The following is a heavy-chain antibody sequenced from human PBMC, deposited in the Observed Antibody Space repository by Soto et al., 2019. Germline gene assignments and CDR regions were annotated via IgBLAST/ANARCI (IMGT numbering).Heavy chain of an antibody. CDR1: GGSISSYY. CDR3: ARGMGGGYFDY. Sequence: QVQLQESGPGLVKHSETLSLTCTVSGGSISSYYWSWIRQPPGKGLEWIGYIYYSGSTNYNPSLKSRVTISVDTSKNQFSLKLSSVTAADTAVYYCARGMGGGYFDYWGQGTLVTVSS. D-gene: IGHD2-8*01. CDR2: IYYSGST. V-gene: IGHV4-59*01. J-gene: IGHJ4*02.